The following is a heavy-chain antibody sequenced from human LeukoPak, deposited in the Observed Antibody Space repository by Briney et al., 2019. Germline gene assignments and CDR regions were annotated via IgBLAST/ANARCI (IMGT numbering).Heavy chain of an antibody. Sequence: GGSLRLSCAASGFNFRNYAMAWVRQAPGKGLEWVSAISGSGGSTYYADSVKGRFTISRDNSKNTLYLQMNSLRAEDTAVYYCARVGLVVPAAIGYYYYYMDVWGKGTTVTVSS. CDR3: ARVGLVVPAAIGYYYYYMDV. D-gene: IGHD2-2*01. J-gene: IGHJ6*03. CDR1: GFNFRNYA. V-gene: IGHV3-23*01. CDR2: ISGSGGST.